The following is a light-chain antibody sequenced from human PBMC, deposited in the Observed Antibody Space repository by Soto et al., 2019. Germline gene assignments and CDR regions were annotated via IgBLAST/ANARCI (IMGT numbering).Light chain of an antibody. CDR1: QSIGSL. CDR3: QQTLSFPPT. Sequence: DIQMTQSPSTLSASVGDRVTITCRASQSIGSLLAWYQQKPGRAPKLLIYAASSLESGVPSRFSGSGSGTEFTLTISSLQPEDFAIYYCQQTLSFPPTFGQGTKVDLK. CDR2: AAS. V-gene: IGKV1-5*01. J-gene: IGKJ1*01.